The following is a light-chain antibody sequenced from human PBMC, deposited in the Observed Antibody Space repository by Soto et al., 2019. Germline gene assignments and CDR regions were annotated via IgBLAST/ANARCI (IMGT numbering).Light chain of an antibody. V-gene: IGKV1-12*01. J-gene: IGKJ4*01. Sequence: DIQMTQSPSSVSASVGDRVTITCRGSQGSTSWLAWYQQKPGKAPNLLIYRASNLQSGVPSRFSGSGSGTDFTLAISGLQPADFATYYCQQTTTFPLTFGGGTKVEIK. CDR1: QGSTSW. CDR2: RAS. CDR3: QQTTTFPLT.